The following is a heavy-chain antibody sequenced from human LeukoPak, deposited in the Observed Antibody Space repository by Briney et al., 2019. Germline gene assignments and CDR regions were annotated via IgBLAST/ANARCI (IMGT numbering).Heavy chain of an antibody. CDR3: ARGGDIVGDIRSAFDI. D-gene: IGHD1-26*01. V-gene: IGHV3-53*01. CDR2: ISTGGTT. J-gene: IGHJ3*02. Sequence: GGSLRLSCAASGFTVNGNYMSWVRQAPGKGLEWVSVISTGGTTYYADSVKDRFTISRDNSKNTLYLQMNSLRAEDTAVYYCARGGDIVGDIRSAFDIWGHGTLVTVSS. CDR1: GFTVNGNY.